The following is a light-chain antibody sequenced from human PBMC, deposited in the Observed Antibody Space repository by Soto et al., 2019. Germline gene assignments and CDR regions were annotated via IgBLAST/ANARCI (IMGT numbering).Light chain of an antibody. CDR2: VAS. V-gene: IGKV1-39*01. Sequence: DIQMTQSPSSLSASVGDRVTITCRASQSISIYLNWYQQKPGQAPNLLIYVASYLHSGVPSRFSGSGSGTDFTLTITNVQPEDSASYFCQQTYRFPLTFGGGTKLVI. CDR3: QQTYRFPLT. J-gene: IGKJ4*01. CDR1: QSISIY.